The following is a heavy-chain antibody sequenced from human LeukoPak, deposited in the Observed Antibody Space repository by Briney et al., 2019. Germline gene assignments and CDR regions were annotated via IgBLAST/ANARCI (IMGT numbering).Heavy chain of an antibody. Sequence: PSETLSLTCAVYGGSFSGYYWSWIRQPPGKGLEWIGEINHSGSTNYNPSLKSRVTISVDTSKNQFSLKLSSVTAADTAVYYCARDGYCSSTSCYGDYYYYGMDVWGQGTTVTVSS. CDR2: INHSGST. V-gene: IGHV4-34*01. D-gene: IGHD2-2*03. CDR3: ARDGYCSSTSCYGDYYYYGMDV. J-gene: IGHJ6*02. CDR1: GGSFSGYY.